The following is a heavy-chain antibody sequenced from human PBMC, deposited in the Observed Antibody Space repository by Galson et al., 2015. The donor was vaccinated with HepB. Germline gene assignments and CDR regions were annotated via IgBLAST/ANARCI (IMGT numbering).Heavy chain of an antibody. J-gene: IGHJ4*02. Sequence: SVKVSCKASGGTFSSYAISWVRQAPGQGLEWMGGIIPIFGIANYAQKFQGRVTITADESTSTAYMELSSLRSEDTAVYYCARDPNLYGDYYFDYWGQGTLVTVSS. CDR2: IIPIFGIA. D-gene: IGHD4-17*01. CDR1: GGTFSSYA. CDR3: ARDPNLYGDYYFDY. V-gene: IGHV1-69*13.